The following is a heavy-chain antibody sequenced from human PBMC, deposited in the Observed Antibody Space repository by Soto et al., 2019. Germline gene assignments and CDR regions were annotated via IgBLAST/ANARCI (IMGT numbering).Heavy chain of an antibody. CDR1: GFSLSTSGVG. CDR3: AHSARYYDILSGQYSPPNFAS. J-gene: IGHJ4*02. CDR2: IYWHGDK. D-gene: IGHD3-9*01. V-gene: IGHV2-5*01. Sequence: QITLKESGPTLVKPTQTLTLTCTFSGFSLSTSGVGVGWIRQPPGKALEWLALIYWHGDKRYRPSLNSRLTINKNTAKNHVVLTTPDTDPVATATYYCAHSARYYDILSGQYSPPNFASWGMGTLLTVSS.